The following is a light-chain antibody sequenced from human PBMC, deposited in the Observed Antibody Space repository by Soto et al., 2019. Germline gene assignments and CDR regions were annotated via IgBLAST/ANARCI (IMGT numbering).Light chain of an antibody. CDR2: AAS. J-gene: IGKJ4*02. Sequence: DIQMTQSLSSLSASVGDRVTITCRASQSVGRHLNWYQQTPGRAPSLLIYAASSLQSGVPARFSGSGFGTDFTLTISSLQPEDVATYICQQTHNATWTIGLGNNVEI. CDR1: QSVGRH. V-gene: IGKV1-39*01. CDR3: QQTHNATWT.